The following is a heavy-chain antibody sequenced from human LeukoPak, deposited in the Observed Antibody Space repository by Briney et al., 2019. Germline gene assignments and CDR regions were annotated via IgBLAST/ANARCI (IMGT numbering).Heavy chain of an antibody. Sequence: ASVKVSCKASGYTFTSYYMHWVRQSPGQGLEWMGIINPSGGSTSYAQKFQGRVTMTRDTSTSTVYMELSSLRSEDTAVYYCATETYGDLRGSGAFDIWGQGTMVTVSS. V-gene: IGHV1-46*01. J-gene: IGHJ3*02. CDR3: ATETYGDLRGSGAFDI. CDR2: INPSGGST. D-gene: IGHD4-17*01. CDR1: GYTFTSYY.